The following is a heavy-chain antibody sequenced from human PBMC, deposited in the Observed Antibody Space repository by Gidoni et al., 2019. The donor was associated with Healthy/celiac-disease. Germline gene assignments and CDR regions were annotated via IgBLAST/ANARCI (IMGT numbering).Heavy chain of an antibody. Sequence: EVQLVESGGGLVKPGGSLRLSCAASGFPFSSHSMNWVRRAPGKGLEWVSSISSSSSYIYYADSVKGRFTISRDNAKNSLYLQMNSLRAEDTAVYYCARDAPLVGVIIGVDNYYYYYGMDVWGQGTTVTVSS. CDR1: GFPFSSHS. CDR3: ARDAPLVGVIIGVDNYYYYYGMDV. V-gene: IGHV3-21*01. D-gene: IGHD3-3*01. CDR2: ISSSSSYI. J-gene: IGHJ6*02.